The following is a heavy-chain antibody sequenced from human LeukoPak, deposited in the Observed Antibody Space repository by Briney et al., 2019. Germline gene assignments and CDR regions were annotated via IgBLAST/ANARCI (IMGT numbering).Heavy chain of an antibody. D-gene: IGHD3-10*01. J-gene: IGHJ6*02. Sequence: GGSLRLSCAASGFTFSSYAMSWVRQAPGKGLEWVSAISGSGGSTYYADSVKGRFTTSRDNSKNTLYLQMNSLRAEDTAVYYCAKDPSSGYYYYYGMDVWGQGTTVTVSS. CDR3: AKDPSSGYYYYYGMDV. V-gene: IGHV3-23*01. CDR1: GFTFSSYA. CDR2: ISGSGGST.